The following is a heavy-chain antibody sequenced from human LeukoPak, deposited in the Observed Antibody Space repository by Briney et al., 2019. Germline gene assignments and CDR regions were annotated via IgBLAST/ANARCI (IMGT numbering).Heavy chain of an antibody. J-gene: IGHJ4*02. Sequence: GRSLRLSCAASGLTFSSSGMHWVRQAPGKGLAWVSFISYDGGRKYYADSVKGRFTISRDNSKDTLYLQMNSLTADDTAVYYCAKDRSTTWAFDYWGPGTLVTVSS. CDR2: ISYDGGRK. V-gene: IGHV3-30*18. CDR3: AKDRSTTWAFDY. D-gene: IGHD1-14*01. CDR1: GLTFSSSG.